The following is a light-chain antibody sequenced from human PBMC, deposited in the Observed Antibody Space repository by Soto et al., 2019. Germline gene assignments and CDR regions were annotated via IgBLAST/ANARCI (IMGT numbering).Light chain of an antibody. CDR1: QGISSF. V-gene: IGKV1-9*01. J-gene: IGKJ5*01. Sequence: IQLTQSPSSLSASVGDRVTITCRASQGISSFLAWYQQKPGKAPKLLIYAASTLQSGVPSRFSGSGSGTDFSLPISSLQPEDCATYYCQQLNSYPITFGQGTRLEIK. CDR3: QQLNSYPIT. CDR2: AAS.